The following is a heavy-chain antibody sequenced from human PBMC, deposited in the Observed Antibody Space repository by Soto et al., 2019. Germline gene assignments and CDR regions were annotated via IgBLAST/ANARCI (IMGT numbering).Heavy chain of an antibody. CDR1: GGTFSSYA. V-gene: IGHV1-69*13. Sequence: ASVKVSCKASGGTFSSYAISWVRQAPGQGLEWMGGIIPIFGTANYAQKFQGRVTITADESTSTAYMELSSLRSEDTAVYYCARDWTEYCTNGVCYTSRDHYYYYGMDVWGQGTTVSVSS. D-gene: IGHD2-8*01. J-gene: IGHJ6*02. CDR2: IIPIFGTA. CDR3: ARDWTEYCTNGVCYTSRDHYYYYGMDV.